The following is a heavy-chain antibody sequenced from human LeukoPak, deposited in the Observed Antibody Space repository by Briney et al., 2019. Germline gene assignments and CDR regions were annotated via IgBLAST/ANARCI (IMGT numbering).Heavy chain of an antibody. CDR3: AILQTWDY. CDR2: ISGSGGSR. V-gene: IGHV3-23*01. CDR1: GFTFSNYV. J-gene: IGHJ4*02. Sequence: GGSLRLSCAASGFTFSNYVMSWVRQAPGKGLEWVSSISGSGGSRYYAESVKGRFTISRDNSKNTLYLQMSSLRAEDTAVYYCAILQTWDYWGQGTLVTVSS. D-gene: IGHD5-24*01.